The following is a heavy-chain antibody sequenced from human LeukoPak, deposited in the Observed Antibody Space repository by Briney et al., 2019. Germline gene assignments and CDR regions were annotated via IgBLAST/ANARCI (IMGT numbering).Heavy chain of an antibody. CDR1: GFTFTNYG. D-gene: IGHD3-10*01. V-gene: IGHV3-30*18. CDR2: ISFDGNNK. CDR3: TKDRGVRGGSFDY. J-gene: IGHJ4*02. Sequence: GGSLRLSCAASGFTFTNYGMHWVRQSPGKGLEWVAVISFDGNNKNYADSVKGRFTVSRDNSKNTLYLQTNSLRVEDTAMYYCTKDRGVRGGSFDYWGRGTLVTVSS.